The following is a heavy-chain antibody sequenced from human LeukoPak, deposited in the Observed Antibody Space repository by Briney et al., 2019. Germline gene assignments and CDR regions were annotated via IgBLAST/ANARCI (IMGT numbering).Heavy chain of an antibody. V-gene: IGHV3-33*01. CDR2: IWYDGSNK. J-gene: IGHJ4*02. CDR3: ARDSCTNGVCQYYLDY. Sequence: PGGSLRLSCAASGFTFSSYGMHWVRQAPGKGLEWVAVIWYDGSNKYYADSVKGRFTISRDNSKNTLYLQMNSLRAEDTAVYYCARDSCTNGVCQYYLDYWGQGTLVTVSS. CDR1: GFTFSSYG. D-gene: IGHD2-8*01.